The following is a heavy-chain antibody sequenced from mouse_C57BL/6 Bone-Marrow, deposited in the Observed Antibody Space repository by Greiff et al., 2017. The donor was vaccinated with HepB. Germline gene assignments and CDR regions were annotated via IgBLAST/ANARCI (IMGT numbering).Heavy chain of an antibody. CDR1: GYTFTSYG. V-gene: IGHV1-81*01. CDR2: IYPRSGNT. Sequence: LVESGAELARPGASVKLSCKASGYTFTSYGISWVKQRTGQGLEWIGEIYPRSGNTYYNEKFKGKATLTADKSSSTAYMELRSLTSEDSAVYFCARNDGYYWYWYFDVWGTGTTVTVSS. D-gene: IGHD2-3*01. J-gene: IGHJ1*03. CDR3: ARNDGYYWYWYFDV.